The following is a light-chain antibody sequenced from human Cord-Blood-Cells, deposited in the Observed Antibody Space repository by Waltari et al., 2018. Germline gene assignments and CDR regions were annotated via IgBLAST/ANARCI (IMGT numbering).Light chain of an antibody. CDR1: SSDVGGYNS. V-gene: IGLV2-14*03. Sequence: QSALTQPASVSGSPGQSITISCTGTSSDVGGYNSFSWYQQHPGKAPKLMIYDGSNRPSGVSNCFSGSKSGNTASLTISGLQAEDEADYYCSSYTSSSTLVFGGGTKLTVL. CDR3: SSYTSSSTLV. J-gene: IGLJ3*02. CDR2: DGS.